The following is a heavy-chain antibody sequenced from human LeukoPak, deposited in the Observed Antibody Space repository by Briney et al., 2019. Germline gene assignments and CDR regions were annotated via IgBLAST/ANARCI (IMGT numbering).Heavy chain of an antibody. CDR2: INSDGSST. J-gene: IGHJ5*02. CDR3: ARDPPYSSSSNWFDP. D-gene: IGHD6-6*01. V-gene: IGHV3-74*01. Sequence: PGGSLRLSCAASGFTFSSYWMHWVRQAPGKGLVWVSRINSDGSSTSYADSVKGRFTISRDNAKNTLYLQMNSLRAEDTAVYYCARDPPYSSSSNWFDPWGQGTLVTVSS. CDR1: GFTFSSYW.